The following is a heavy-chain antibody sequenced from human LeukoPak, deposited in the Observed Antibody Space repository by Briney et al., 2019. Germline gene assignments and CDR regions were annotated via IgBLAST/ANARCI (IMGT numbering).Heavy chain of an antibody. CDR1: GGSISSYH. CDR3: ATYTRHCSGGTCYSIDY. J-gene: IGHJ4*02. D-gene: IGHD2-15*01. Sequence: SETLSLTCSASGGSISSYHWTWIRQPPGRGLEWIGYVYYSGSTNYNPSLKSRVTISLDTSNNQFSLRLTSVTAADTAIYYCATYTRHCSGGTCYSIDYWGQGTLVTVSS. CDR2: VYYSGST. V-gene: IGHV4-59*08.